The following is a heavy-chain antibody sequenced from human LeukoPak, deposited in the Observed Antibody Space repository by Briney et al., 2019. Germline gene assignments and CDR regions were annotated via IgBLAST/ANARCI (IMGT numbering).Heavy chain of an antibody. CDR3: VSFYETY. J-gene: IGHJ4*02. Sequence: PGGSLRLSCAASGNYWMHWVRQAPGKGLVWVSHINSDGSWTGYADSVKGRFTISKDNAKNTVYLQMNNLRAEDTAVCYCVSFYETYWGRGTLVTVSS. V-gene: IGHV3-74*01. CDR2: INSDGSWT. CDR1: GNYW. D-gene: IGHD2-2*01.